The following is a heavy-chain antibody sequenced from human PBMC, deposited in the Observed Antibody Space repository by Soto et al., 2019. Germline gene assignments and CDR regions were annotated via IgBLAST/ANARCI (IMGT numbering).Heavy chain of an antibody. Sequence: SETLSLTCAVSGFTTSSGGYSWSWLRQPPGKGLEWIGYISHSGSTYYNPSLKSRVTISVDTSKNQFSLRLSSVTAADTAVYYCARGGLLPDYWGQGTLVTVSS. V-gene: IGHV4-30-2*01. J-gene: IGHJ4*02. CDR3: ARGGLLPDY. CDR1: GFTTSSGGYS. D-gene: IGHD6-19*01. CDR2: ISHSGST.